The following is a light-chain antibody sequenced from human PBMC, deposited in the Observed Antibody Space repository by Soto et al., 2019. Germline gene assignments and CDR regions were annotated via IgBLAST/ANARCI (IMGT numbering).Light chain of an antibody. V-gene: IGKV1-9*01. CDR1: QGINIF. CDR2: AAS. Sequence: DIQFTQSPSFLSASVGDRVTITCRASQGINIFLAWFQQKPGKAPNLLISAASTLQSGVPSRFSGSGSETEFTLTITSLQPEDSATYYCQQRNSYPRTFGQGTKVDI. J-gene: IGKJ2*01. CDR3: QQRNSYPRT.